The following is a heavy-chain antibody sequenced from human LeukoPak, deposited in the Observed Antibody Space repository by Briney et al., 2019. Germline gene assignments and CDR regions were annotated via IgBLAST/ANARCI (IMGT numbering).Heavy chain of an antibody. CDR3: AKDGQGLTYYFDY. CDR2: ISDDGSKK. V-gene: IGHV3-30*18. J-gene: IGHJ4*02. Sequence: GGSLRLSCVASGFTFSSYGMHWVRQAPGEGLEWVAVISDDGSKKYYVDSVKGRFTVSRDNSKNTLYLQMNSLRAEDTAVYYCAKDGQGLTYYFDYWGQGTLVTVSS. CDR1: GFTFSSYG. D-gene: IGHD3-16*01.